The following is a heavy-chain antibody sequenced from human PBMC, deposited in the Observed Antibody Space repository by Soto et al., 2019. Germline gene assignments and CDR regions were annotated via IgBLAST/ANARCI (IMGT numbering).Heavy chain of an antibody. V-gene: IGHV3-64*01. CDR2: ISSNGGST. CDR3: ARGPSIAARPGNWFDP. Sequence: PGGSLRLSCAASGFTFSSYAMHWVRQAPGKGLEYVSAISSNGGSTYYANSVKGRFTISRDNSKNTLYLQMGSLRAEDMAVYYCARGPSIAARPGNWFDPWGQGTLVTVSS. D-gene: IGHD6-6*01. CDR1: GFTFSSYA. J-gene: IGHJ5*02.